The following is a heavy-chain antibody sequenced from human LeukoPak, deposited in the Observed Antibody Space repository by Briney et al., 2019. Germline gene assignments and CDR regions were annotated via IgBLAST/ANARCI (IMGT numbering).Heavy chain of an antibody. Sequence: GRSLRLSCAASGFTFSSYAMSWVRQAPGKGLEWVSAISGSGDSTYYADSVKGRFTISRDNSKSTLYLQMNSLRAEDTAVYYCAKELRESSGYYQSSDGYSYFDYWGQGTLVTVSS. CDR1: GFTFSSYA. D-gene: IGHD3-22*01. V-gene: IGHV3-23*01. J-gene: IGHJ4*02. CDR3: AKELRESSGYYQSSDGYSYFDY. CDR2: ISGSGDST.